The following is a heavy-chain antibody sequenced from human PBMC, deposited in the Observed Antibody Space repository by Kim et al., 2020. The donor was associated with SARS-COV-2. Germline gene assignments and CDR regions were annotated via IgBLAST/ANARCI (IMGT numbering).Heavy chain of an antibody. V-gene: IGHV3-23*01. J-gene: IGHJ6*02. Sequence: RFTISRDNAKNTLYLQMNRLRAEDTAVYYCAVAVGIAVAGTGSYYYGMDVWGQGTTVTVSS. CDR3: AVAVGIAVAGTGSYYYGMDV. D-gene: IGHD6-19*01.